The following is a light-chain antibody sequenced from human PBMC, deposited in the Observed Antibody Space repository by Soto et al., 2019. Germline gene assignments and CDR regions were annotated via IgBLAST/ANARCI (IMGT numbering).Light chain of an antibody. CDR2: DAS. V-gene: IGKV3-11*01. CDR3: QRRDTWPQI. CDR1: RSIGAS. Sequence: DIILTQSPATLSLSPGERATLSCRASRSIGASLAWYQQKPGQAPRLLIYDASRTATDIPARFSGSGSETDFTLTISSLEAVDFAVYYCQRRDTWPQIFGPGTKVEIK. J-gene: IGKJ3*01.